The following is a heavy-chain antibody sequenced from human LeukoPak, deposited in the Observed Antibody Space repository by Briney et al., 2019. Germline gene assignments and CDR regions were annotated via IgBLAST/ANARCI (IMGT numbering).Heavy chain of an antibody. V-gene: IGHV3-23*01. D-gene: IGHD3-10*01. J-gene: IGHJ4*02. CDR2: VRESGGPT. CDR3: ATDLMVRGVMAHY. Sequence: GGSLRLSCAISGFTFSRYAMSWVRHIPGRGLEWISTVRESGGPTSYADSVKARFTISRDNSKNTLYLQMTGLRAEDTAVYFCATDLMVRGVMAHYWGQGTLVTVSS. CDR1: GFTFSRYA.